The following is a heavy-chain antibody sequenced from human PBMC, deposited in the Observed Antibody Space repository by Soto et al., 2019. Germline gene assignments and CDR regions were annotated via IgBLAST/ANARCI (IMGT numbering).Heavy chain of an antibody. Sequence: QVQLQESGPRLVKPSQTLSLTCTVSGGSISSGNYYWSWIRQPPGKGLEWIGFISYSGSTYYSTSLKSRVTISVDTSKSQFSLNLSFVTAADTAVYYCATMGTPATGLYFCDYWGQGSLVTVSS. D-gene: IGHD2-15*01. V-gene: IGHV4-30-4*01. J-gene: IGHJ4*02. CDR3: ATMGTPATGLYFCDY. CDR2: ISYSGST. CDR1: GGSISSGNYY.